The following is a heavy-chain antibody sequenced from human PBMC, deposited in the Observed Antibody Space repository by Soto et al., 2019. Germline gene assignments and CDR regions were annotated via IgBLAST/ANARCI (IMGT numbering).Heavy chain of an antibody. CDR2: INHSGST. V-gene: IGHV4-34*01. CDR1: GGSFSGYY. Sequence: QVQLQQWGAGLLKPSETLSLTCAVYGGSFSGYYWSWIRQPPGKGLEWIGEINHSGSTNYNPSLKSRGTISVDASRNQFSLKLSSVTAADTAVYYCARVGFNWNDDYDGMDVWGQGTTVTVSS. CDR3: ARVGFNWNDDYDGMDV. J-gene: IGHJ6*02. D-gene: IGHD1-20*01.